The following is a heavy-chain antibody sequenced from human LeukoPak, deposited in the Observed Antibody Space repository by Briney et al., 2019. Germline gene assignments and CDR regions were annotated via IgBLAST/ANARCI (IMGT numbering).Heavy chain of an antibody. CDR2: INPNSGGT. CDR1: GYTFTGYY. D-gene: IGHD6-19*01. Sequence: ASVKVSCKASGYTFTGYYMHWVRQAPGQGLAWMGWINPNSGGTNYAQKFQGRVTMTRDTSISTAYMELSRLRSDDTAVYYCARMTSSGWYGPFDYWGQGTLVTVSS. J-gene: IGHJ4*02. CDR3: ARMTSSGWYGPFDY. V-gene: IGHV1-2*02.